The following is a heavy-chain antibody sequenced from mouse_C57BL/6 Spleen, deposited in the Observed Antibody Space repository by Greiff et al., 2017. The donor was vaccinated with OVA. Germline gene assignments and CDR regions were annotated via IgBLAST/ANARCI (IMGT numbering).Heavy chain of an antibody. CDR1: GYTFTSYG. CDR2: IYPRSGST. Sequence: VQLQQSGAELARPGASVKLSCKASGYTFTSYGISWVKQRTGQGLEWIGEIYPRSGSTSYNEKFKGKATLTADKSSSTAYMELRSLTSEDSAVSFCARGGGSPFGYWGQGTTLTVSS. V-gene: IGHV1-81*01. J-gene: IGHJ2*01. CDR3: ARGGGSPFGY.